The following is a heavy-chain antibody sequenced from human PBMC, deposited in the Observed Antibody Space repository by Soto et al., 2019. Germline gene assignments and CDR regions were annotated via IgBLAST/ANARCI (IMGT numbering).Heavy chain of an antibody. CDR3: AKGASTTMFAFYDY. J-gene: IGHJ4*02. CDR2: ISWNSGNL. Sequence: EVQLVESGGGLVQPGRSLRLSCAASGFTFDDYAMHWVRQGPGKGLEWVSSISWNSGNLGYADSVKGRFTISRDNAKNTLYLQMNSLRGEDTALYYCAKGASTTMFAFYDYWGQGTLVTVSS. CDR1: GFTFDDYA. D-gene: IGHD3-10*02. V-gene: IGHV3-9*01.